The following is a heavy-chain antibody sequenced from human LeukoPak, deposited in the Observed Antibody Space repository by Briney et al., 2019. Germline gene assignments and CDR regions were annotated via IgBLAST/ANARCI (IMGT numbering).Heavy chain of an antibody. CDR2: IYYSGST. CDR1: GDSISSSSYY. D-gene: IGHD3-22*01. V-gene: IGHV4-39*07. CDR3: ARGPYSYDSSGAFDI. Sequence: PSETLSLTCTVSGDSISSSSYYWDWIRQPPGKGLEWIGSIYYSGSTYYNPSLKSRVTISVDTSKNQFSLKLSSVTAADTAVYFCARGPYSYDSSGAFDIWGQGTMVTVSS. J-gene: IGHJ3*02.